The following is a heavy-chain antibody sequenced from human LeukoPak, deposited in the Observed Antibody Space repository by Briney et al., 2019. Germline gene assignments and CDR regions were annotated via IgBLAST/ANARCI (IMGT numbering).Heavy chain of an antibody. CDR3: ARGRLIAAAGTEGDY. D-gene: IGHD6-13*01. J-gene: IGHJ4*02. CDR1: GGSISSGAYY. Sequence: PSETLSLTCTVSGGSISSGAYYWSWIRQHPGRGLEWIGYISYTGSTYYNPSLNSRVTISVDTSRNQFSLKLSSVTAADTAVYYCARGRLIAAAGTEGDYWGQGTLVTVSS. V-gene: IGHV4-31*03. CDR2: ISYTGST.